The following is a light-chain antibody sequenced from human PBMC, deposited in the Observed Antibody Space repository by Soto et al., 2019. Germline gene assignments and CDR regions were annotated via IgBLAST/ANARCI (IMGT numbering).Light chain of an antibody. CDR2: GAS. Sequence: EIVLTQSPGTLSLSPGERATLSCRASQSVSSSYLAWYQHKPGQAPRLLIYGASSRATGIPDRFSGSGSVTDFTLTISRLESEDFAVYYCQQYDASAYTFGQGTKLEIK. V-gene: IGKV3-20*01. J-gene: IGKJ2*01. CDR1: QSVSSSY. CDR3: QQYDASAYT.